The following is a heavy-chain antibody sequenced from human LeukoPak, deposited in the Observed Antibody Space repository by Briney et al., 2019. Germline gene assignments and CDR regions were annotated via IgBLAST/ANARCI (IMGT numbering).Heavy chain of an antibody. Sequence: SVKVSCKASGGTFSSYAISWVRQAPGQGLEWMGGIIPIFGTANYAQKFQGRVTITADESTSTAYMELSSLRSEDTAVYYCARPERPLGYCSSTSCYYYGMDVWGQGTTVTVSS. CDR3: ARPERPLGYCSSTSCYYYGMDV. J-gene: IGHJ6*02. D-gene: IGHD2-2*01. CDR1: GGTFSSYA. V-gene: IGHV1-69*13. CDR2: IIPIFGTA.